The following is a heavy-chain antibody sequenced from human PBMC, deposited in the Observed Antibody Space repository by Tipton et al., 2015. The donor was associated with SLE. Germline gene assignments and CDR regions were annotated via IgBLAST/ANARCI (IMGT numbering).Heavy chain of an antibody. CDR3: ARRGQQLTTSYYYYYYMDV. CDR1: GGSISSYY. V-gene: IGHV4-59*01. D-gene: IGHD6-13*01. Sequence: TLSLTCTVSGGSISSYYWSWIRQPPGKGLEWIGYIYYSGSTNYSPSLKSRVTISVDTSKNQFSLKLSSVTAADTAVYYCARRGQQLTTSYYYYYYMDVWGKGTTVTVSS. J-gene: IGHJ6*03. CDR2: IYYSGST.